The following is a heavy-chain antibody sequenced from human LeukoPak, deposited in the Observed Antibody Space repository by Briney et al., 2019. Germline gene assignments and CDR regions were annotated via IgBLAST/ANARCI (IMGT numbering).Heavy chain of an antibody. CDR3: ARDGFLEWLLYSYYFDY. V-gene: IGHV3-23*01. CDR1: GFTFSSYA. D-gene: IGHD3-3*01. CDR2: ISGSGGRT. J-gene: IGHJ4*02. Sequence: GGSLRLSCAASGFTFSSYAMSWVRQAPGKGLEWVSAISGSGGRTYYADSVKGRFTISRDNAKNSLYLQMNSLRVEDTAVYYCARDGFLEWLLYSYYFDYWGQGTLVTVSS.